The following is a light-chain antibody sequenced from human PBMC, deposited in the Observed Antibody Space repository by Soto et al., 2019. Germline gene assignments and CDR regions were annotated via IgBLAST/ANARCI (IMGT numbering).Light chain of an antibody. CDR3: SSFTSSMTNV. CDR1: SSDVGGYNS. Sequence: QSVLTQPASVSGSPGQSITISCTGTSSDVGGYNSVSWYQQHPGKAPKLILYDVTDRPSGVPYRFSGSKSGNTASLTISGLQAADEADYFCSSFTSSMTNVFGSGTKVTVL. J-gene: IGLJ1*01. CDR2: DVT. V-gene: IGLV2-14*01.